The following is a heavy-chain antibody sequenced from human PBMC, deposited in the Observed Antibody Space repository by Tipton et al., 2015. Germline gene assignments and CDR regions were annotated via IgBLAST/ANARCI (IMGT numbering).Heavy chain of an antibody. J-gene: IGHJ5*02. CDR3: ARGPNKLLLGLT. V-gene: IGHV3-73*01. CDR1: GFSDSP. CDR2: IRSKAKGYAT. Sequence: GSLRLSCAASGFSDSPIHWVRQASGRGLEWVARIRSKAKGYATAYAASVKGRFTVSRDDSRNTAYLQMNSLKTEDTAVYYCARGPNKLLLGLTWGQGTLVTVSS. D-gene: IGHD3-16*01.